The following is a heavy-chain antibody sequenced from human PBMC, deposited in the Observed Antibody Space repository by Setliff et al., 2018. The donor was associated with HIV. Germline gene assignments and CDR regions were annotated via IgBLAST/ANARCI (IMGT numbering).Heavy chain of an antibody. D-gene: IGHD3-22*01. J-gene: IGHJ4*01. V-gene: IGHV4-59*08. Sequence: SETLSLTCTVSGDSISSYYWNWIRQPPGKALEWIGYIYYGSTHYNPSFEGRVTISVDTSKNQFSLKLRSVTAADTAVYYCARLMHYYDSFWVLWRENYFDSWGRGTLVTVSS. CDR3: ARLMHYYDSFWVLWRENYFDS. CDR1: GDSISSYY. CDR2: IYYGST.